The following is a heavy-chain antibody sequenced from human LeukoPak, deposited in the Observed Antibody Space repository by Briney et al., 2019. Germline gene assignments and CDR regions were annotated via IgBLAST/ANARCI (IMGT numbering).Heavy chain of an antibody. CDR2: ISGSGGST. CDR1: GFTFSSYA. CDR3: ATGPPTAFLEWFHPYFDY. V-gene: IGHV3-23*01. Sequence: AGGSLRLSCAASGFTFSSYAMSWVRQAPGKGLEWVSAISGSGGSTYYADSVKGRFTISRDNSKNTLYLQMNSLRAEDTAVYYCATGPPTAFLEWFHPYFDYWGQGTLVTVSS. J-gene: IGHJ4*02. D-gene: IGHD3-3*02.